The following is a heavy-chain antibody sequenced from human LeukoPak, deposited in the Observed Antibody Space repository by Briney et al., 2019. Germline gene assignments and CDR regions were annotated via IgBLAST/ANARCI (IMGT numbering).Heavy chain of an antibody. Sequence: GGSLRLSCVGSGWSFSDQWMQWVRQAPGNGLGWVVRIRNDGGETNYSDSVKGRLTISRDNAKNTLFLQMNSLRAEDTAVYFRSRVRASFDYWGPGTLVTVA. CDR2: IRNDGGET. CDR3: SRVRASFDY. D-gene: IGHD3-10*01. J-gene: IGHJ4*02. CDR1: GWSFSDQW. V-gene: IGHV3-74*01.